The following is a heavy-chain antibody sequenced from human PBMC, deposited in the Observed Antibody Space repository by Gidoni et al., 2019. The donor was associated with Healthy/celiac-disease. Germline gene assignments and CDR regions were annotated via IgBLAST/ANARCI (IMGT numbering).Heavy chain of an antibody. V-gene: IGHV3-21*01. CDR2: ISSVISYM. CDR1: GFTFSSYS. CDR3: ARESEVLLWFGELDY. D-gene: IGHD3-10*01. Sequence: EVQLVESGGGLGKPGGSLRLCGAAAGFTFSSYSMNWVRQAPGKGVEWFSSISSVISYMYYAGSVKCRFTISRDNAKNSLYLQMNRLRAEDTAVYYCARESEVLLWFGELDYWGHGTLVTVSS. J-gene: IGHJ4*01.